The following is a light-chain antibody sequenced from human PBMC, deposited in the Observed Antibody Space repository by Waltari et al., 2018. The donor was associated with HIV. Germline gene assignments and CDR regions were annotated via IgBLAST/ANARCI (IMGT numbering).Light chain of an antibody. CDR3: QSADSSGTWV. J-gene: IGLJ3*02. CDR1: ALPKQY. Sequence: SYELTQPPSVSVSPGKTARITCSGDALPKQYAYWYHQKPGQAPGLVIYKDTERPSGIPERFSGSSSGTTVTLTISGVQAEDEADYYCQSADSSGTWVFGGGTKLTVL. V-gene: IGLV3-25*03. CDR2: KDT.